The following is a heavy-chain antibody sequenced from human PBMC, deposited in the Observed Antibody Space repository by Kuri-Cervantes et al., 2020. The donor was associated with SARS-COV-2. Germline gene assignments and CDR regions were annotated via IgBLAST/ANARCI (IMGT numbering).Heavy chain of an antibody. CDR3: AKDSLLWFGETYYYYYGMDV. V-gene: IGHV3-30*18. D-gene: IGHD3-10*01. J-gene: IGHJ6*02. CDR1: GFTFSSYG. CDR2: ISYDGSNK. Sequence: GGSPRLSCAASGFTFSSYGMHWVRQAPGKGLEWVAVISYDGSNKYYADSVKGRFTISRDNSKNTLYLQMNSLRAEDTAVYYCAKDSLLWFGETYYYYYGMDVWGQGTTVTVSS.